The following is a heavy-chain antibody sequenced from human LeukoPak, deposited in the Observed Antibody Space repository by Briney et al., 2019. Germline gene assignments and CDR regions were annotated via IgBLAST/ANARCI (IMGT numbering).Heavy chain of an antibody. D-gene: IGHD2-15*01. V-gene: IGHV4-59*12. CDR1: GGSISSYY. CDR3: ARVGVVPTVKWFDP. CDR2: IYYSGST. J-gene: IGHJ5*02. Sequence: SETLSLTCTVSGGSISSYYWSWIRQPPGKGLEWIGYIYYSGSTNYNPSLKSRVTISVDTSKNQFSLKLSSVTAADTAVYYCARVGVVPTVKWFDPWGQGTLVTVSS.